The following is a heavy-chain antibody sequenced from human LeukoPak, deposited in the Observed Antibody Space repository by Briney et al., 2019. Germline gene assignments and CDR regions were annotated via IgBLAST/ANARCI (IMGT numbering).Heavy chain of an antibody. CDR2: ISSSSSYT. Sequence: GGSLRLSCAASGFTFSSYSMNWVRQAPGKGLEWVSYISSSSSYTNYADSVKGRFTISRDNARNSLYLQMNSLRAEDTAVYYCARGKTMGLFDYWGQGTLVTVSS. J-gene: IGHJ4*02. CDR1: GFTFSSYS. D-gene: IGHD4/OR15-4a*01. V-gene: IGHV3-21*05. CDR3: ARGKTMGLFDY.